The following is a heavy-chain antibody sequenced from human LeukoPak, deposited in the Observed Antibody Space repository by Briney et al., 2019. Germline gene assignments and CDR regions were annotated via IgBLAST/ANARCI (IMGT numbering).Heavy chain of an antibody. V-gene: IGHV4-4*02. D-gene: IGHD3-10*01. J-gene: IGHJ3*02. CDR2: IYHSGST. Sequence: SETLSLTCAVSGGSISSSNWWSWVRQPPGKGLEWIGEIYHSGSTDYNPSLKSRVTISVDKSKNQFSLKLSSVTAADTAVYYCAVGGVYLRGGAEAFDIWGQGTMVTVSS. CDR3: AVGGVYLRGGAEAFDI. CDR1: GGSISSSNW.